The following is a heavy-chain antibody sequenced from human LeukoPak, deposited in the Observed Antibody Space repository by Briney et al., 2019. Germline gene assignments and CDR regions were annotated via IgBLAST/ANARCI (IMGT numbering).Heavy chain of an antibody. CDR1: GYTFTSYD. V-gene: IGHV1-8*01. D-gene: IGHD3-10*01. Sequence: GASVKVSCKASGYTFTSYDVNWVRQATGQGLEWMGWMNPNSGNTVYAQKFQGRVTMTRNTSISTAYMELSSLRSEDTAVYYCARGPQYYYGSGSYGPYYYYYYMDVWGKGTTVTISS. CDR3: ARGPQYYYGSGSYGPYYYYYYMDV. CDR2: MNPNSGNT. J-gene: IGHJ6*03.